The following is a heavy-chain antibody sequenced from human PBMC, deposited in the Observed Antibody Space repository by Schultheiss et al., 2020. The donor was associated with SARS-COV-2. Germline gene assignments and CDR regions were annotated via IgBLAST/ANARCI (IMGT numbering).Heavy chain of an antibody. D-gene: IGHD4-17*01. CDR3: AKPTTVTSYYFDY. J-gene: IGHJ4*02. Sequence: GGSLRLSCAASGFTFSSYAMSWVRQAPGKGLEWVSAISGSGGSTYYADSVKGRFTISRDNSKNTLYLQMNSLRAEDTAIYYCAKPTTVTSYYFDYWGQGTLVTVSS. CDR1: GFTFSSYA. CDR2: ISGSGGST. V-gene: IGHV3-23*01.